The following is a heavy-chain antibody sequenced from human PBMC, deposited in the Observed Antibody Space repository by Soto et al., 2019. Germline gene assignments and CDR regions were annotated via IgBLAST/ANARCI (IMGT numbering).Heavy chain of an antibody. CDR3: ANTTQSQLFFCF. D-gene: IGHD2-2*01. CDR1: GFTFSSYA. Sequence: EVQLVESGGGLVQPGGSLRLSCAVSGFTFSSYAMNWVRQAPGKGLEWVSSISGSGVTTYYADSVRSRFTISRDNSENTLFLLLSGMRAEDTTVYYCANTTQSQLFFCFSGDGNLATLSS. CDR2: ISGSGVTT. V-gene: IGHV3-23*04. J-gene: IGHJ2*01.